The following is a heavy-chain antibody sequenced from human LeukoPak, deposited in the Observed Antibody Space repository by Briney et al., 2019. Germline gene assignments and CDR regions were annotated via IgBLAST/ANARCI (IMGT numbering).Heavy chain of an antibody. CDR2: IYHSGST. V-gene: IGHV4-30-2*01. CDR1: GGSISSGGYY. Sequence: SETLSLTCTVSGGSISSGGYYWSWIRQPPGKGLEWIGYIYHSGSTYYNPSLKSRVTISVDRSKNQFSLKLSSVTAADTAVYYCARDRDCSSTSCSGGYWGQETLVTVSS. CDR3: ARDRDCSSTSCSGGY. J-gene: IGHJ4*02. D-gene: IGHD2-2*01.